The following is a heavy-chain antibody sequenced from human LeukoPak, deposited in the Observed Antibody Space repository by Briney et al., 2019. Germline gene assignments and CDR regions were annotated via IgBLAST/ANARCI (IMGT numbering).Heavy chain of an antibody. Sequence: SETLSLTCAVYGGSFSGYYWSWIRQHPGKGLEWIGYIYYSGSTCYNPSLKSRVTISVDTSKNQFSLKLSSVTAADTAVYYCARMQGEITIFGVVNADYFDYWGQGTLVTVSS. J-gene: IGHJ4*02. CDR3: ARMQGEITIFGVVNADYFDY. V-gene: IGHV4-31*11. CDR1: GGSFSGYY. CDR2: IYYSGST. D-gene: IGHD3-3*01.